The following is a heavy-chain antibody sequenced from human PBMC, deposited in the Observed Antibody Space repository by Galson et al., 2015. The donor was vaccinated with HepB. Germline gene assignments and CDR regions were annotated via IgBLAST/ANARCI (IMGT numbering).Heavy chain of an antibody. J-gene: IGHJ5*02. CDR3: ARRKALDHLDGFYP. CDR2: LSHRGNT. V-gene: IGHV4-31*03. D-gene: IGHD5-24*01. Sequence: TLSLTCTVAGGSINSGGYYWTWIRQQPGKGLEWVGYLSHRGNTYYNPSLMNRVSISKDASKAQFSLRLNSVTAADTAVYYCARRKALDHLDGFYPWGQGILVTVSS. CDR1: GGSINSGGYY.